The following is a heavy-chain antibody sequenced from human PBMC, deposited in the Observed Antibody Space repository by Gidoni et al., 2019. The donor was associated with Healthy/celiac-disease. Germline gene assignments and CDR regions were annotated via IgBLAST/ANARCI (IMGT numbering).Heavy chain of an antibody. D-gene: IGHD3-3*01. CDR3: AREYDFWSARDRAFDY. Sequence: EVRLVEAWGGLVRPGGSLRLSCAAYGFTFSSYEMNWVRQAPWKGLEWVSYISSSGSTIYYADSVKGRFTSSRYNAKNSLYLQMNSLRAEDTAVYYCAREYDFWSARDRAFDYWGQGTLVTVSS. CDR1: GFTFSSYE. J-gene: IGHJ4*02. CDR2: ISSSGSTI. V-gene: IGHV3-48*03.